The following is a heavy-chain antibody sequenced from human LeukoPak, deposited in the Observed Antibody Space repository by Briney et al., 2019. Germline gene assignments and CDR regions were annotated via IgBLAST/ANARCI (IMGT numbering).Heavy chain of an antibody. D-gene: IGHD6-25*01. CDR1: GFTFSSYA. CDR3: AKDRTASYYYYYMDV. Sequence: PGGSLRLSCAASGFTFSSYAMSWVRQAPGKGLEWDSAISGSGGRTYYADSVKGRFTISRDNSKNTLYLQMNSLRAEDTAVYYCAKDRTASYYYYYMDVWGKGTTVTVSS. J-gene: IGHJ6*03. CDR2: ISGSGGRT. V-gene: IGHV3-23*01.